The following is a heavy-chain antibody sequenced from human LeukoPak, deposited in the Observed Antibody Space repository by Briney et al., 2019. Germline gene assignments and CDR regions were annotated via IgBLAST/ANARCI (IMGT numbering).Heavy chain of an antibody. CDR3: ARGWLVRGAFDI. CDR1: GGSFSGYY. CDR2: INHSGST. V-gene: IGHV4-34*01. J-gene: IGHJ3*02. D-gene: IGHD6-19*01. Sequence: PSETLCLTCAVYGGSFSGYYWSWIRQPPGKGLEWIGEINHSGSTNYNPSLKSRVTISVDTSKNQFSLKLSSVTAADTAVYYCARGWLVRGAFDIWGQGTMVTVSS.